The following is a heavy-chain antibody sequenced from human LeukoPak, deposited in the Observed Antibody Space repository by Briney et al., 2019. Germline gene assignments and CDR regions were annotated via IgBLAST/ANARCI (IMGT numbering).Heavy chain of an antibody. CDR1: GFTFDDYA. Sequence: GGSLRLSCAASGFTFDDYAMHWVRQAPGKGLEWVSGISWNSGSIGYADSVKGRFTISRDNAKNSLYLQMNSLRAEDTALYYCAKEHHNGSGSYYGMDVWGQGTTVTVSS. D-gene: IGHD3-10*01. CDR2: ISWNSGSI. V-gene: IGHV3-9*01. CDR3: AKEHHNGSGSYYGMDV. J-gene: IGHJ6*02.